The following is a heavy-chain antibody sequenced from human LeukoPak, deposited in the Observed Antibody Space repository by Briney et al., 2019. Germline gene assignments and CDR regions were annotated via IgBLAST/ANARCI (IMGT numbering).Heavy chain of an antibody. D-gene: IGHD3-3*01. CDR3: AKHVLRFLEWLYPNYYYYGMDV. V-gene: IGHV3-7*01. J-gene: IGHJ6*02. CDR1: GFTFSSHW. Sequence: GGSLRLSCVASGFTFSSHWMSWVRQAPGKGLEWVANIKQDGSEEYYVDSVKGRFTISRDNAKNSLYLQMNSLRAEDTAVYYCAKHVLRFLEWLYPNYYYYGMDVWGQGTTVTVSS. CDR2: IKQDGSEE.